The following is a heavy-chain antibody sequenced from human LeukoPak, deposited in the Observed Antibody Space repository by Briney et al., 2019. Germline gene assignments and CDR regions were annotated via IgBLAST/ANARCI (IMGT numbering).Heavy chain of an antibody. Sequence: PGGSLRLSCAASGFTFSAYNMNWVRRTPGKGLEWVSSITTSSSYMFYADSVRGRFTISRDNAENSLYLQMNSLRDEDTAVYYCARESRTAVASDYWGQGTLVTVSS. J-gene: IGHJ4*02. CDR2: ITTSSSYM. V-gene: IGHV3-21*01. CDR3: ARESRTAVASDY. CDR1: GFTFSAYN. D-gene: IGHD6-19*01.